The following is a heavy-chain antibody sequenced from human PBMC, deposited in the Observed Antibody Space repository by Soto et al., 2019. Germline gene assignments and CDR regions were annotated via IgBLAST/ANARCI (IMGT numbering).Heavy chain of an antibody. CDR1: GFTFSSYS. D-gene: IGHD6-19*01. J-gene: IGHJ4*02. CDR3: ARDRAIAVAGTYYFDY. CDR2: ISSSSSTI. Sequence: GSLRLSCAASGFTFSSYSMNWVRQAPGKGLEWASYISSSSSTIYYADSVKGRFTISRDNAKNSLYLQMNSLRDEDTAVYYCARDRAIAVAGTYYFDYWGQGTLVTVSS. V-gene: IGHV3-48*02.